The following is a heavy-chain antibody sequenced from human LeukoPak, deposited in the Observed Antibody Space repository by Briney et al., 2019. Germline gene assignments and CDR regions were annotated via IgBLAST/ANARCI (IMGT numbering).Heavy chain of an antibody. CDR2: IIPIFGTA. CDR3: ARDHYYDSSGYYFDY. Sequence: SVKVSCKASGGTFSSYAIGWVRQAPGQGLEWMGGIIPIFGTANYAQKFQGRVTITTDESTSTAYMELSSLRSEDAAVYYCARDHYYDSSGYYFDYWGQGTLVTVSS. V-gene: IGHV1-69*05. J-gene: IGHJ4*02. D-gene: IGHD3-22*01. CDR1: GGTFSSYA.